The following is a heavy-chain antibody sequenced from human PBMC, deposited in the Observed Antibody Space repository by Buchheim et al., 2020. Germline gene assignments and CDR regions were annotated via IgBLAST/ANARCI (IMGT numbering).Heavy chain of an antibody. CDR3: ARRDYGDFFWYFDL. CDR2: IYYSGST. Sequence: QLQLQESGPGLVKPSETLSLTCTVSGGSISSSSYYWGWIRQPPGKGLEWIGSIYYSGSTYYNPSLNSRVTISVDTSKNQFSRKLSSVTAADTAVYYCARRDYGDFFWYFDLWGRGTL. D-gene: IGHD4-17*01. J-gene: IGHJ2*01. V-gene: IGHV4-39*01. CDR1: GGSISSSSYY.